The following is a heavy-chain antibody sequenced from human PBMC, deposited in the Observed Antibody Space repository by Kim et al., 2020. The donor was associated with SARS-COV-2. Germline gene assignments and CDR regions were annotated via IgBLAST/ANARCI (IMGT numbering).Heavy chain of an antibody. J-gene: IGHJ4*02. D-gene: IGHD3-22*01. CDR2: ITGSGDTT. Sequence: GGSLRLSCAASGVTFRSYAMSWVRQAPGKGLEWVSTITGSGDTTYYADSVKGRFTISRDNSKATLYLQMNSLRVEDTALYYCANHQAGGYWDYWGQGTLVTVSS. CDR3: ANHQAGGYWDY. V-gene: IGHV3-23*01. CDR1: GVTFRSYA.